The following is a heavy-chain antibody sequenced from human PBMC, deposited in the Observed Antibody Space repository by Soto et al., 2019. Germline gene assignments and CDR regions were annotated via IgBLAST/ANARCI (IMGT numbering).Heavy chain of an antibody. Sequence: SVKVSCKASGGTFSSYTISWVRQAPGQGLEWMGRIIPILGIENYAQKLKGRVTITADKSTSTAYIELSSLRSEDTAVYYCAVRDDTPSPFDYWGQGTLVTVSS. J-gene: IGHJ4*02. D-gene: IGHD1-1*01. CDR3: AVRDDTPSPFDY. CDR2: IIPILGIE. V-gene: IGHV1-69*02. CDR1: GGTFSSYT.